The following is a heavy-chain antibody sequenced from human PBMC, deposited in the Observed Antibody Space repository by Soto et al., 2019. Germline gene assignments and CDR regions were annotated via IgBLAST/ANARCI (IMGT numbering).Heavy chain of an antibody. CDR1: GDTLSHHA. CDR2: ITRIFGTT. V-gene: IGHV1-69*01. J-gene: IGHJ4*02. D-gene: IGHD3-16*01. CDR3: ARGPGDYVLGY. Sequence: QVQLVQSGAEVKKPGSSVKVSCEASGDTLSHHAISWVRQAPGQGLEWMGGITRIFGTTDSAQKFQGRVTITADESTSAAYLELTSLTSEDTAVYYCARGPGDYVLGYWGPGTLVTVSS.